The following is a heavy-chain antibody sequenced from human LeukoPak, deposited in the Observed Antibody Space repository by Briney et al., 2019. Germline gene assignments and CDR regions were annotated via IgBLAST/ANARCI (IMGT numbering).Heavy chain of an antibody. CDR2: IASKTDGGTT. V-gene: IGHV3-15*04. CDR1: GFTISSYW. CDR3: TTGIRGD. J-gene: IGHJ4*02. Sequence: PGGSLRLSCAVSGFTISSYWMHWVRQAPGKGLEWVGRIASKTDGGTTDYAAPVKGRFTISRDDSKNTLFLQMNSLKTEDTAVYYCTTGIRGDCGQGTLVTVSS.